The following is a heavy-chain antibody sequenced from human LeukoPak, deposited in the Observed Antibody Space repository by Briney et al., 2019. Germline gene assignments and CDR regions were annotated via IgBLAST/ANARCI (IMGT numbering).Heavy chain of an antibody. D-gene: IGHD1-26*01. CDR1: GLTFSSYW. CDR2: IKQEGREK. J-gene: IGHJ3*02. Sequence: GGSLRLSCAASGLTFSSYWMSWVRQAPGKGLEGVANIKQEGREKYYVESVKGRFTISGDNAKNSLYLQMNSLRAEDTAVYYCARGGSYLSAFDIWGQGTMVTVSS. V-gene: IGHV3-7*03. CDR3: ARGGSYLSAFDI.